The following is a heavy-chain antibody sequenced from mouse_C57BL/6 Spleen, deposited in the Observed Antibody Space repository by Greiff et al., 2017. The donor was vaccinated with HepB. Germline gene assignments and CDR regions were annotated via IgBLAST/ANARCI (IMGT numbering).Heavy chain of an antibody. V-gene: IGHV1-55*01. Sequence: VQLQQPGAELVKPGASVKMSCKASGYTFTSYWITWVKQRPGQGLEWIGDIYPGSGSTNYNEKFKSKATLTVDTSSSTAYMQLSSLTSEDSAVYYCALYGSSSYYFDYWGQGTTLTVSS. J-gene: IGHJ2*01. CDR1: GYTFTSYW. CDR3: ALYGSSSYYFDY. D-gene: IGHD1-1*01. CDR2: IYPGSGST.